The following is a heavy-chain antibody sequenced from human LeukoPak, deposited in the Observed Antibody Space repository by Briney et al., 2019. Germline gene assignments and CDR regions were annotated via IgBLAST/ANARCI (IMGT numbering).Heavy chain of an antibody. V-gene: IGHV1-69*10. D-gene: IGHD3-22*01. CDR3: ARDRYDSSGYYWVGYYYYYGMDV. CDR2: VIPILDIT. CDR1: GGTFSSHA. Sequence: SVKVSCKASGGTFSSHAMNWVRQAPGQGLEWMGGVIPILDITDYAQKFQGRLTITADKSTGTGYMELSSLRSEDSAVYYCARDRYDSSGYYWVGYYYYYGMDVWGQGTTVTVSS. J-gene: IGHJ6*02.